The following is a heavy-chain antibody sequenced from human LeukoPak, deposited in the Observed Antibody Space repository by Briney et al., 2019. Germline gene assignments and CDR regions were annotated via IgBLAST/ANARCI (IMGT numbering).Heavy chain of an antibody. Sequence: GGSLRLSCAASGFTFSDHHMSWVRQAPGKGLEWVSDITSTSSSTNYADSVKVRFTISRDNAKKSLYLQMNSLRAEDTAVYYCARDKGTYWGQGTLVNVSS. CDR1: GFTFSDHH. CDR3: ARDKGTY. V-gene: IGHV3-11*06. CDR2: ITSTSSST. J-gene: IGHJ4*02.